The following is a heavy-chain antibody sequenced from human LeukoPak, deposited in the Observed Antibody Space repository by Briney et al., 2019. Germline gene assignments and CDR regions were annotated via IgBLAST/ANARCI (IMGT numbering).Heavy chain of an antibody. CDR2: YNPNGGGT. CDR1: GYTFTGYY. J-gene: IGHJ4*02. D-gene: IGHD3-10*01. Sequence: ASVKVSCKASGYTFTGYYMHWVRQAPGQGLEWMGRYNPNGGGTNYAQKFQGRVTMTRDTSISTAYMELSRLRSDDTAMYYCARGGPYYYNSGGYGNIDYWGQGTLVTVSS. CDR3: ARGGPYYYNSGGYGNIDY. V-gene: IGHV1-2*06.